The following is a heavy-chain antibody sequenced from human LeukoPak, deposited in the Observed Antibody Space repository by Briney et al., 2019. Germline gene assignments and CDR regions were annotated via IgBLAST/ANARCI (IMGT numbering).Heavy chain of an antibody. Sequence: PGGSLRLSCAASGFTFSSYSMNWVRQAPGKGLEWVSSISSSSSYIYYADSVKGRFTISRDNSKNSLYLQMNSLRTEDTALYYCATSGYSHYYMDVWGKGTTVTVSS. CDR2: ISSSSSYI. J-gene: IGHJ6*03. CDR1: GFTFSSYS. V-gene: IGHV3-21*04. CDR3: ATSGYSHYYMDV. D-gene: IGHD5-12*01.